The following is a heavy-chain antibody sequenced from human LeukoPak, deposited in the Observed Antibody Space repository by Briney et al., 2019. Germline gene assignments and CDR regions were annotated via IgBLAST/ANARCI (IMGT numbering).Heavy chain of an antibody. CDR2: IYHSGST. CDR1: GYSISSGYY. V-gene: IGHV4-38-2*01. CDR3: ARHSGSSPYGAFDI. J-gene: IGHJ3*02. Sequence: SETLSLTCAVSGYSISSGYYWGWIRQPPGKGLEWIGSIYHSGSTYYTPSLKSRVTISVDTSKNQFSLKLSSVTAADTAVYYCARHSGSSPYGAFDIWGQGTMVTVSS. D-gene: IGHD3-10*01.